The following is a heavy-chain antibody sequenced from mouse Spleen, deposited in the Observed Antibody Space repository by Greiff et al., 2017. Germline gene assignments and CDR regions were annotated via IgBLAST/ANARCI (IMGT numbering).Heavy chain of an antibody. V-gene: IGHV3-6*01. J-gene: IGHJ3*01. CDR3: ARGGYYGSSYWFAY. CDR1: GYSITSGYY. D-gene: IGHD1-1*01. Sequence: VQLKESGPGLVKPSQSLSLTCSVTGYSITSGYYWNWIRQFPGNKLEWMGYISYDGSNNYNPSLKNRISITRDTSKNQFFLKLNSVTTEDTATYYCARGGYYGSSYWFAYWGQGTLVTVSA. CDR2: ISYDGSN.